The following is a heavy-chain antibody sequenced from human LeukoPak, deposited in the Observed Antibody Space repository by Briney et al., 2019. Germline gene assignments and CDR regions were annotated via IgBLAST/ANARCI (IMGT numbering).Heavy chain of an antibody. CDR3: TTGLYSSSWYYFDN. V-gene: IGHV3-15*01. CDR1: GFTFSNAW. Sequence: PGGSLRLSCAASGFTFSNAWMNWVRQAPGKGLEWVGHIKSKTDGGTTDYAAPVKGRFTISRDDLKNTLYLQMNSLKTEDTAVYYCTTGLYSSSWYYFDNWGQGTLVTVSS. CDR2: IKSKTDGGTT. D-gene: IGHD6-13*01. J-gene: IGHJ4*02.